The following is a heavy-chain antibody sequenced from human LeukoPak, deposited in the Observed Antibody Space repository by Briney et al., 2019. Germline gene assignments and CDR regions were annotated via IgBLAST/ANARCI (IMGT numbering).Heavy chain of an antibody. Sequence: PSETLSLTCAVYGGSFSGYYWSWIRQSPGKGLEWIGEINHSGSTNYNPSLKSRVTISVDTSKNQFSLKLSSVTAADTAVYYCAHSSGWLDGIDYWGQGTLVTVSS. CDR2: INHSGST. D-gene: IGHD6-19*01. CDR1: GGSFSGYY. V-gene: IGHV4-34*01. J-gene: IGHJ4*02. CDR3: AHSSGWLDGIDY.